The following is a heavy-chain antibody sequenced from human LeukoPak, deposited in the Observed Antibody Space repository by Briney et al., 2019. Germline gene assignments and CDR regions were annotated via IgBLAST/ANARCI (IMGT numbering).Heavy chain of an antibody. CDR2: IYYSGST. CDR3: ARGPCVVVVPAPEFDP. J-gene: IGHJ5*02. D-gene: IGHD2-2*01. Sequence: SQTLSLTCTVSGGSISSGGYYWSWIRQHPGKGLEWIGYIYYSGSTYYNPSLKSRVTISVDTSKNQFSLKLSSVTAADTAVYYCARGPCVVVVPAPEFDPWGQGTLVTVSS. V-gene: IGHV4-31*03. CDR1: GGSISSGGYY.